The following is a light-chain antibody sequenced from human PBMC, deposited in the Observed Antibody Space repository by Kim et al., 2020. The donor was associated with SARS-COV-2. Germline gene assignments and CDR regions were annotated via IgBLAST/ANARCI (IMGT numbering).Light chain of an antibody. CDR2: GNS. Sequence: VNISCTGSSSNIGAGYDVHWYQQLPGTAPKLLIYGNSNRPSGVPDRFSGSKSGTSASLAITGLQAEDEADYYCQSYDSSLSGSEVFGTGTKVTVL. J-gene: IGLJ1*01. CDR1: SSNIGAGYD. CDR3: QSYDSSLSGSEV. V-gene: IGLV1-40*01.